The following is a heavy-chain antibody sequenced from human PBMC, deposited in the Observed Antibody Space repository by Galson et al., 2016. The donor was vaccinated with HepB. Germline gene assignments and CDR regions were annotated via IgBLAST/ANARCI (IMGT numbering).Heavy chain of an antibody. CDR1: GASITSGAYY. Sequence: TLSLTCTVSGASITSGAYYWSWLRQHPEKGLEWIGYGFFTGGTLHNPSLQSRLTISFDPSKNQFSLNLNSVTAADAAVYFCAAAPVAAAGGISSYFDHWGQGVLVTVSS. CDR2: GFFTGGT. V-gene: IGHV4-31*03. D-gene: IGHD6-13*01. J-gene: IGHJ4*02. CDR3: AAAPVAAAGGISSYFDH.